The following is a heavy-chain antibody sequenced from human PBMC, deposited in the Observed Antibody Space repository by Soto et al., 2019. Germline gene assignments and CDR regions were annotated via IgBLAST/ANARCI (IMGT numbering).Heavy chain of an antibody. V-gene: IGHV4-39*01. CDR3: ASHTTRYESGYPYYYYGMDV. D-gene: IGHD3-3*01. Sequence: PSETLSLTCTVSGGSISSSSNYWGWIRQPPGKGLEWIGSIYYSGSTYYNPSLKSRVTISVDTSKNQFSLKLSSVTAADTAVYYCASHTTRYESGYPYYYYGMDVWGQATTVT. J-gene: IGHJ6*02. CDR1: GGSISSSSNY. CDR2: IYYSGST.